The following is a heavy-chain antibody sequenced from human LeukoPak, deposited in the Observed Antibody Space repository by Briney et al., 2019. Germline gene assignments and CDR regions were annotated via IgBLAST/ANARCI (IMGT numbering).Heavy chain of an antibody. V-gene: IGHV3-48*01. Sequence: PGGSLRLSCAASGFTCGTYSMNWVRQAPGKGLEWVAYISRSVDTIYYADSVKGRFTISRDHAKNSIYLQMNSLRAEDTAVYYCARDYSSSPGAFDIWGQGTMVTVSS. CDR1: GFTCGTYS. CDR2: ISRSVDTI. D-gene: IGHD6-6*01. CDR3: ARDYSSSPGAFDI. J-gene: IGHJ3*02.